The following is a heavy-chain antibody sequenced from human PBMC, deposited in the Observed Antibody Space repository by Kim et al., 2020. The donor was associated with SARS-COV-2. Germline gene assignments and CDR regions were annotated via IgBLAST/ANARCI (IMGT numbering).Heavy chain of an antibody. CDR1: GFTFSRYA. V-gene: IGHV3-30-3*01. CDR3: ARRDFWSAYPFDY. J-gene: IGHJ4*02. CDR2: ISSDGTIQ. D-gene: IGHD3-3*01. Sequence: LSLTCATSGFTFSRYALHWVRQAPGRGLEWVAVISSDGTIQNYVDSVKGRFTISRDNSKNTIFLQMNSLTPDDTAVYYCARRDFWSAYPFDYWGQGTLVTVSS.